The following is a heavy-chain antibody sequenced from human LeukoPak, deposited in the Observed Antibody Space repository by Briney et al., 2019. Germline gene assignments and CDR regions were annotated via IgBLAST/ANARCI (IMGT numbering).Heavy chain of an antibody. CDR1: GGSISSSSYY. CDR3: ARHGGSSYGSYYFDF. Sequence: SETLSLTCTVSGGSISSSSYYWGWIRQPPGKGLEWIGGIYYSGSTYYNPSLKSRVTISVDTSKNQFSLKLSSVTAADTAVYYCARHGGSSYGSYYFDFWGQGTLVTVSS. CDR2: IYYSGST. D-gene: IGHD5-18*01. V-gene: IGHV4-39*01. J-gene: IGHJ4*02.